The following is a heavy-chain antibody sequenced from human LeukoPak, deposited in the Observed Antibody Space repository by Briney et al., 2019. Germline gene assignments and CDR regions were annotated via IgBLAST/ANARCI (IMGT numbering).Heavy chain of an antibody. Sequence: SETLSLTCTVSGASIRSYYWTWIRPPPGKGLEWTGNIFHSGSTNYNPSLKSRVTISVEASKNPFSLRLSSVTAADTAVYYCAGEGDYWHRVDYWGRGTLVAVSS. CDR2: IFHSGST. D-gene: IGHD4-17*01. CDR3: AGEGDYWHRVDY. CDR1: GASIRSYY. J-gene: IGHJ4*02. V-gene: IGHV4-59*03.